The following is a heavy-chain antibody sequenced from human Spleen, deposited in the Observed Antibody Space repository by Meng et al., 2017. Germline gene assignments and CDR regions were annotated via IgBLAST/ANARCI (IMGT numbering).Heavy chain of an antibody. CDR2: ISNSGIT. J-gene: IGHJ4*02. CDR3: ARGPTTMAHDFDY. D-gene: IGHD4-11*01. CDR1: GGSVRSDNTY. Sequence: SETLSLTCIVSGGSVRSDNTYLGWIRQPPGKGLEWIGYISNSGITNYNPSLKNRVTISLDTSKNQFSLKLSSVTAADSAVYYCARGPTTMAHDFDYWGQGTLVTVSS. V-gene: IGHV4-61*01.